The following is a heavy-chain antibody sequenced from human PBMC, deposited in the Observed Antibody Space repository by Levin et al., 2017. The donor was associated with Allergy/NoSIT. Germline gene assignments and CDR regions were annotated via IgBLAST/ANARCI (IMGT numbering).Heavy chain of an antibody. V-gene: IGHV5-51*01. CDR2: IYPGDPDP. CDR1: GYSFTNYW. Sequence: RGESLKISCKGSGYSFTNYWIGWVRQTPGKGLEWMGIIYPGDPDPRYSPSFQGQVTISADKSISTAYLQWSSLKASDTAMYYCVRHDKGRVLRYFDWLFQFDYWGQGTLVTVSA. D-gene: IGHD3-9*01. CDR3: VRHDKGRVLRYFDWLFQFDY. J-gene: IGHJ4*02.